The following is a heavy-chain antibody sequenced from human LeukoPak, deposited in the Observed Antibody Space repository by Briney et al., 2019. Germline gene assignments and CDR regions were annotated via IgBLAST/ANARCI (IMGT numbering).Heavy chain of an antibody. CDR1: GYTFTN. CDR3: ARAMSIAARLQTIFDY. Sequence: ASVKVSCKASGYTFTNIHWVRQAPGQGLEWMGIITPSGGSATYAQTFQGRVTMTRDTSTSTVYMELSSLRSEDTAVYFCARAMSIAARLQTIFDYWGQGTLVTVSS. D-gene: IGHD6-6*01. CDR2: ITPSGGSA. V-gene: IGHV1-46*01. J-gene: IGHJ4*02.